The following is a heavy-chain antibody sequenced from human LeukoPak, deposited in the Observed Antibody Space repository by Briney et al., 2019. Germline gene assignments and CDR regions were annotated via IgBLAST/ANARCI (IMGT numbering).Heavy chain of an antibody. CDR1: GFTFSSYG. CDR3: AKDPGEGGDLGGWFDP. V-gene: IGHV3-33*06. D-gene: IGHD4-17*01. CDR2: IWYDGSNK. J-gene: IGHJ5*02. Sequence: GRSLRLSCAASGFTFSSYGMHWVRQAPGKGLEWVAVIWYDGSNKYYADSVKGRFTISRDNSKNTLYLQMNSLRAEDTAVYYCAKDPGEGGDLGGWFDPWGQGTLVTVSS.